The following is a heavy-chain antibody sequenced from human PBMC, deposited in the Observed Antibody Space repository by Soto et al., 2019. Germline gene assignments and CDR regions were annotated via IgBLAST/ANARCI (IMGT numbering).Heavy chain of an antibody. V-gene: IGHV3-23*01. CDR3: AKSWSYSRSSGHAFDI. Sequence: GGSLRLSCAASGVTFSSYAMSWVRQAPGKGLEWVSAISGSGGSTYYADSVKGRFTISRDNSKNTLYLQMNSLRAEDTAVYYCAKSWSYSRSSGHAFDIWGPGTMVTVSS. D-gene: IGHD6-6*01. CDR2: ISGSGGST. J-gene: IGHJ3*02. CDR1: GVTFSSYA.